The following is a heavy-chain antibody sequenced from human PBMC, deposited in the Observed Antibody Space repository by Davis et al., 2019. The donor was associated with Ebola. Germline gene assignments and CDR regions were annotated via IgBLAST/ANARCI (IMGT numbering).Heavy chain of an antibody. V-gene: IGHV5-51*01. D-gene: IGHD2-8*01. CDR1: GYGFADYW. J-gene: IGHJ4*02. CDR3: ARQESLYGWSDY. Sequence: KVSCKGSGYGFADYWIAWVRQTPGKGLEWMGVIYAGDSDSSYSPSFEGQVTISVDRSINTAYLQWRSLRASDTAIYYCARQESLYGWSDYWGQGTLVTVSS. CDR2: IYAGDSDS.